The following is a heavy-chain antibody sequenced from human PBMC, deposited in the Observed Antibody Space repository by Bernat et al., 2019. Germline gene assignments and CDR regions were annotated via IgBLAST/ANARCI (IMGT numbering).Heavy chain of an antibody. Sequence: VQLVESGGGVVQPGRSLRLSCAASGFTFSNAWMSWVRQAPGKGLEWVDRIKSKTDGGTTDYAAPVKGRFTISRDDSKNTLYLQMNSLKTEDTAVYYCTGPLRPWGQGTLVTVSS. CDR2: IKSKTDGGTT. CDR3: TGPLRP. V-gene: IGHV3-15*01. CDR1: GFTFSNAW. J-gene: IGHJ4*02. D-gene: IGHD3-3*01.